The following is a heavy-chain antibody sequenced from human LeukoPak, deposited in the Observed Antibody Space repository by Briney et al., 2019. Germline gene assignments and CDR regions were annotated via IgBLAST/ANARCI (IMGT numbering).Heavy chain of an antibody. V-gene: IGHV1-69*13. J-gene: IGHJ6*04. CDR3: ARSFGSGSPWDYYYYGMDV. Sequence: APVKVSCKASGGTFSSYAISWVRQAPGQGLEWMGGIIPIFGTANYAQKFQGRVTITADESTSTAYMELSSLRSEDTAVYYCARSFGSGSPWDYYYYGMDVWGKGTTVTVSS. D-gene: IGHD3-10*01. CDR1: GGTFSSYA. CDR2: IIPIFGTA.